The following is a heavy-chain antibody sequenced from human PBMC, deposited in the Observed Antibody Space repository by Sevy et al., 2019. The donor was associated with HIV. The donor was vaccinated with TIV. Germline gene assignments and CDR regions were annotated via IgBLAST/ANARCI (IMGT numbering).Heavy chain of an antibody. D-gene: IGHD2-8*01. V-gene: IGHV3-30*04. CDR3: ARGGDGGRSEPCTNGVCYTGSYYYYGMDV. J-gene: IGHJ6*02. CDR1: GFTFSSYA. Sequence: GGSLRLSCAASGFTFSSYAMHWVRQAPGKGLEWVAVISYDGSNKYYADSVKGRFTISRDNSKNTLYLQMNSLGAEDTAVYYCARGGDGGRSEPCTNGVCYTGSYYYYGMDVWGQGTTVTVSS. CDR2: ISYDGSNK.